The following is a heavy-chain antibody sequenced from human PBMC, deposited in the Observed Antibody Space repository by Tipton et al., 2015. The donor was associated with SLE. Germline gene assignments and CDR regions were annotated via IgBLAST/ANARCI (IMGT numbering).Heavy chain of an antibody. Sequence: TLSLTCTVSGGSISSSSYYWGWIRQPPGKGLEWIGSIYYSGSTYYNPSLKSRVTISVDTSKNQFALRLSSVTAADTGVYYCARTGAYSNFYYYYYMDVWGEGTTVTVSS. D-gene: IGHD4-11*01. CDR1: GGSISSSSYY. CDR3: ARTGAYSNFYYYYYMDV. J-gene: IGHJ6*03. V-gene: IGHV4-39*06. CDR2: IYYSGST.